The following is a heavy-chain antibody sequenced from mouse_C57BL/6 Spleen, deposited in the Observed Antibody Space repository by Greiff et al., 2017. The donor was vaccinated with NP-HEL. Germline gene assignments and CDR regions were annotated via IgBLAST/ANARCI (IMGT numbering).Heavy chain of an antibody. J-gene: IGHJ2*01. V-gene: IGHV1-80*01. Sequence: VMLVESGAELVKPGASVKISCKASGYAFSSYWMNWVKQRPGKGLEWIGQIYPGDGDTNYNGKFKGKATLTADKSSSTAYMQLSSLTSEDSAVYFCARRGPYYFDYWGQGTTLTVSS. CDR1: GYAFSSYW. CDR3: ARRGPYYFDY. CDR2: IYPGDGDT.